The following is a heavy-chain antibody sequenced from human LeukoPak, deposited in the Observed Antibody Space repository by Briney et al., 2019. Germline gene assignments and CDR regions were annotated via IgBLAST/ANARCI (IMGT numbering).Heavy chain of an antibody. J-gene: IGHJ6*03. CDR3: ARGYGGIYYYYMDV. D-gene: IGHD3-16*01. V-gene: IGHV4-34*01. CDR1: GGSFSGYY. Sequence: SETLSLTCAVYGGSFSGYYWSWIRQPPGKGLEWIGEINHSGSTNYNPSLKSRVTISVDTSKNQFSLKLSSVTAADTAVYYCARGYGGIYYYYMDVWGKGTTVTVSS. CDR2: INHSGST.